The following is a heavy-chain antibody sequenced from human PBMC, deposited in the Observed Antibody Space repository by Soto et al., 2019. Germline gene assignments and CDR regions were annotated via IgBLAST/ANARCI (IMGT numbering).Heavy chain of an antibody. CDR1: GGSISSGGYY. V-gene: IGHV4-31*03. J-gene: IGHJ5*02. Sequence: QVQLQESGPGLVKPSQTLSLTCTVSGGSISSGGYYWSWIRQHPGKGLEWIGYIYYSGSTYYNPFLKSRVTISVDTSKNQFSLKRSSVTAADTAVYYCARVGGITGTTSVGTWGQGTLVTVSS. CDR2: IYYSGST. D-gene: IGHD1-20*01. CDR3: ARVGGITGTTSVGT.